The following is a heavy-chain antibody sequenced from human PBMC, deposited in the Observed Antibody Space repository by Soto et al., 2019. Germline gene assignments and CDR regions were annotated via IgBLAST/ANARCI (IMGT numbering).Heavy chain of an antibody. D-gene: IGHD1-26*01. Sequence: HPVGSLRLSCVASRFTFTSYAMSWVRQAPGKGLEWVAAISASGGATIHADSVKGRLTISRDNSKNTLYLQMNSLRAEDTAVYYCAKDVEGGSLFRGAFDYWGQGTQVTVSS. CDR3: AKDVEGGSLFRGAFDY. CDR1: RFTFTSYA. CDR2: ISASGGAT. J-gene: IGHJ4*02. V-gene: IGHV3-23*01.